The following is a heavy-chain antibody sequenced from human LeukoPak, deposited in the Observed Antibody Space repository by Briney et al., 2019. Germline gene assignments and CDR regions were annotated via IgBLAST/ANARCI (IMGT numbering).Heavy chain of an antibody. J-gene: IGHJ4*02. CDR2: IYTRGNT. V-gene: IGHV4-4*07. D-gene: IGHD3-10*01. CDR1: GAPVNFYY. CDR3: AKESRLGGASGSHHFDY. Sequence: SETLSLTCTVSGAPVNFYYLSWIRHSAEKGLEWIGRIYTRGNTNYNPSLKSRVALSVDTSRNQFSLMLSSVTAADTAVYYCAKESRLGGASGSHHFDYWGQGVLVTVSS.